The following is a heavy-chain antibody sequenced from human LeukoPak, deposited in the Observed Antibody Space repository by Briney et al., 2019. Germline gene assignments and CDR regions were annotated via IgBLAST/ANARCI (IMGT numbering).Heavy chain of an antibody. J-gene: IGHJ4*02. Sequence: GASVKVPCKASGYTVTSYYMHWVRQAPGQGLEWMGGIIPIFGTANYAQKFQGRVTITADESTSTAYMELSSLRSEDTAVYYCARDQGYDSSGYHFDYWGQGTLVTVSS. D-gene: IGHD3-22*01. CDR3: ARDQGYDSSGYHFDY. V-gene: IGHV1-69*13. CDR2: IIPIFGTA. CDR1: GYTVTSYY.